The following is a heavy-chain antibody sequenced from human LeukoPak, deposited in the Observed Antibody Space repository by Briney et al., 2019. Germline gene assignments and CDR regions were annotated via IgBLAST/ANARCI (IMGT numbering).Heavy chain of an antibody. Sequence: ASVKVSCKASGYTFTSYDINWVRQATGQGLEWMGWMNPNSGHTGYAQKFQGRVTMTRDTSTSTVYMELSSLRSEDTAVYYCARLRPYYFDYWGQGTLVTVSS. D-gene: IGHD3-16*01. CDR1: GYTFTSYD. CDR3: ARLRPYYFDY. CDR2: MNPNSGHT. J-gene: IGHJ4*02. V-gene: IGHV1-8*01.